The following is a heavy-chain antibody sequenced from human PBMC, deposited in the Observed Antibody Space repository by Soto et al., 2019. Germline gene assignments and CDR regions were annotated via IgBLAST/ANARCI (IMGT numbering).Heavy chain of an antibody. V-gene: IGHV1-46*01. CDR1: GYTFANYY. CDR3: AKQTVELSLGGFDP. D-gene: IGHD3-16*01. Sequence: QVRLVQSGPEVQKPGASVKFSCKASGYTFANYYVHWVRQAPGQGLEWMGKINPSGGATTYAQKFQGRVTITWDAYATSVYMEMRSLSDDDTAVYHCAKQTVELSLGGFDPWGQGTRVTVSS. CDR2: INPSGGAT. J-gene: IGHJ5*02.